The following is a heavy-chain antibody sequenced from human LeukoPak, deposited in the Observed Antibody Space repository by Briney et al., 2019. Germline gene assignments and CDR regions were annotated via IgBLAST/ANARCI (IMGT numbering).Heavy chain of an antibody. D-gene: IGHD3-3*01. CDR3: VKGPRITIFGVVIMDYYYYGMDV. CDR1: GFTFSSYW. J-gene: IGHJ6*02. V-gene: IGHV3-74*01. Sequence: GGSLRLSCAASGFTFSSYWMHWVRQAPGKGLVWVSRINNDGSRTNYADSVKGRFTISRDNAKNMVYPQMSSLRAEDTAVYYCVKGPRITIFGVVIMDYYYYGMDVWGQGTTVTVSS. CDR2: INNDGSRT.